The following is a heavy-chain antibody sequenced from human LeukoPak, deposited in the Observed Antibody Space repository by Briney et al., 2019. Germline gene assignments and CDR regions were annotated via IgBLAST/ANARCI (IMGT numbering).Heavy chain of an antibody. V-gene: IGHV1-18*01. Sequence: ASVKVSCKASGYTFTSYGISWVRQAPGQGLEWMGWISAYNGNTNYAQKLQGRVTMTTDTSTSTAYMELRSLRSDDTAVYYCARGYCSGGSCYGSRYYYYYYMDVWGKGTTVTISS. CDR2: ISAYNGNT. J-gene: IGHJ6*03. CDR1: GYTFTSYG. D-gene: IGHD2-15*01. CDR3: ARGYCSGGSCYGSRYYYYYYMDV.